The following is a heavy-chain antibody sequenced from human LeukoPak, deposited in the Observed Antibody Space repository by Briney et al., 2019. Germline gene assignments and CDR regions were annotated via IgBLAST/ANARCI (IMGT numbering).Heavy chain of an antibody. CDR2: ISYDGSNK. CDR3: ARGTLNIPGEHGAFDY. Sequence: PGRSLRLSCAASGFTFSSYGMHWVRQAPGKGLEWVAVISYDGSNKYYADSVKGRFTISRDNSKNTLYLQMNSLRAEDTAVYYCARGTLNIPGEHGAFDYWGQGTLVTVSS. CDR1: GFTFSSYG. V-gene: IGHV3-30*03. J-gene: IGHJ4*02. D-gene: IGHD1-14*01.